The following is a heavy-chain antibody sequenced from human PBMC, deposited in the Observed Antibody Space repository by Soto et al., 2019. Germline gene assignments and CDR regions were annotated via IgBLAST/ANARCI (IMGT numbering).Heavy chain of an antibody. CDR3: ARGIYRVYYYYMDV. D-gene: IGHD2-21*01. J-gene: IGHJ6*03. V-gene: IGHV1-3*01. CDR2: INAGNGNT. CDR1: GYTFTSYA. Sequence: ASVKVSCKASGYTFTSYAMHWVRQAPGQRLEWMGWINAGNGNTKYSQKFQGRVTITRDTTASTAYMELSSLRSEDTAVYYCARGIYRVYYYYMDVWGKGTTVTVSS.